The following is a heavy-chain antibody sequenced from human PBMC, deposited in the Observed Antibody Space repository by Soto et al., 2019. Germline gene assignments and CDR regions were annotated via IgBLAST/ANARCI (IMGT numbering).Heavy chain of an antibody. D-gene: IGHD3-9*01. CDR3: ARVDYGFDWDLNENWFDP. Sequence: SETLSLTCTVPGGSISSGDYYWSWIRQPPGRGLEWIGYIYYSGSTYYNPSLKSRVTISVDTSKNQFSLKLSSVTAADTAVYYCARVDYGFDWDLNENWFDPWGQGTLVTVSS. CDR2: IYYSGST. J-gene: IGHJ5*02. V-gene: IGHV4-30-4*01. CDR1: GGSISSGDYY.